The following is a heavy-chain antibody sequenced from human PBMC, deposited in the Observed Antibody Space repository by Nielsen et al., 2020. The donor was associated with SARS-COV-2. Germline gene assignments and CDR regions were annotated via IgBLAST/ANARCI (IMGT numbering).Heavy chain of an antibody. D-gene: IGHD1-26*01. CDR2: ISGSGGST. CDR3: AKRGGGVGANYYYYGMDV. Sequence: WIRQPPGKGLEWVSAISGSGGSTYYADSVKGRFTISRDNSKNTLYLQMNSLRAEDTAVYYCAKRGGGVGANYYYYGMDVWGQGTTVTVSS. J-gene: IGHJ6*02. V-gene: IGHV3-23*01.